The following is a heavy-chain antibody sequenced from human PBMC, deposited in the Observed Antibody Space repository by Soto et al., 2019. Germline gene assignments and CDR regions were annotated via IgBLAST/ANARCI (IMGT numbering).Heavy chain of an antibody. J-gene: IGHJ4*02. CDR1: AFTFNNYA. CDR3: AKSRDADSSGVCYDE. CDR2: IGGSGRTT. D-gene: IGHD3-22*01. V-gene: IGHV3-23*01. Sequence: PVVSLRLSCAASAFTFNNYAMSWVRQAPGKGLEWVSGIGGSGRTTYYADSVKGRFTISRDNSNNTLFLQMNSLRAEDTAVYYCAKSRDADSSGVCYDEWGQGTLVTVDS.